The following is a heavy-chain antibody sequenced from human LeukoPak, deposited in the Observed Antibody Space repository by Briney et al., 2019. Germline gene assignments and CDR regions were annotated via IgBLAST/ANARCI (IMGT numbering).Heavy chain of an antibody. CDR3: AKGLRRDFWTSSGHSYYVMDV. CDR2: ISGRGRST. Sequence: GGSLRLSCAASGFTFSSYAMTWVRQAPGKGLEWVSNISGRGRSTHYADIVKGRFTISRDNSNNTLFLQMNSLRVEDTAVYYCAKGLRRDFWTSSGHSYYVMDVWGQGTTVTVSS. J-gene: IGHJ6*02. CDR1: GFTFSSYA. V-gene: IGHV3-23*01. D-gene: IGHD3/OR15-3a*01.